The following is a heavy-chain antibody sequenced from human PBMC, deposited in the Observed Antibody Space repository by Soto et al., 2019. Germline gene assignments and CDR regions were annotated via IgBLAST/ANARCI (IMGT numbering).Heavy chain of an antibody. CDR2: LTDSGDTT. J-gene: IGHJ4*02. CDR3: AKDPLWFGEPH. V-gene: IGHV3-23*01. Sequence: GGSLRLSCAASGFTFRSYAMTWFRQAPGKGLEWVSTLTDSGDTTYYADSVKGRFTISRDNSKNTLYLQMNSLRAEDTAVYYCAKDPLWFGEPHWGQGTLVTVSS. D-gene: IGHD3-10*01. CDR1: GFTFRSYA.